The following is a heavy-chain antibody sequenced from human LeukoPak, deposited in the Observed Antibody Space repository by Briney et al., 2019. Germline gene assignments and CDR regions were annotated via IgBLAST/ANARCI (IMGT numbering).Heavy chain of an antibody. V-gene: IGHV3-21*01. CDR3: ARVSHCSSTSCYGLYFDY. D-gene: IGHD2-2*01. CDR2: IISSRSYI. Sequence: GRSLTLSCAASGFTFSSDSMNCVRQAPGKGLEWVSSIISSRSYIYYADSVKGRFTTSRDNSKTSLYLQMNSLRAEDTAVYYCARVSHCSSTSCYGLYFDYWGEGTLVTVSS. J-gene: IGHJ4*02. CDR1: GFTFSSDS.